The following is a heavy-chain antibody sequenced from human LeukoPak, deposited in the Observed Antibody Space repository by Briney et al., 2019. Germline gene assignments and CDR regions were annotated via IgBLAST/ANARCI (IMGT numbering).Heavy chain of an antibody. CDR2: ISAYNGNT. CDR3: AREAITIFGVVRTQTTYGPHRFDP. CDR1: GYTFTSYG. J-gene: IGHJ5*02. Sequence: ASVKVSCKASGYTFTSYGISWVRQAPGQGLEWMGWISAYNGNTNYAQKLQGRVTMTTDTSTSTVYMELSSLRSEHTAVYYCAREAITIFGVVRTQTTYGPHRFDPWGQGTLVTVSS. V-gene: IGHV1-18*01. D-gene: IGHD3-3*01.